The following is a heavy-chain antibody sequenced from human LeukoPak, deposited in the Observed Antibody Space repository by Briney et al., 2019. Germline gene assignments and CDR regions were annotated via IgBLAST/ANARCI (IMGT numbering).Heavy chain of an antibody. CDR3: ARGSEKGYYDFWSGYSSSGLEY. CDR1: GFTFSSYA. V-gene: IGHV3-30-3*01. D-gene: IGHD3-3*01. Sequence: GGSLRLSCAASGFTFSSYAMHWVRQAPGKGLEWVAVISYDGSNKYYADSVKGRFTISRDNSKNTLYLQMNRLRAEDTAVYYCARGSEKGYYDFWSGYSSSGLEYWGQGTLVTVSS. CDR2: ISYDGSNK. J-gene: IGHJ4*02.